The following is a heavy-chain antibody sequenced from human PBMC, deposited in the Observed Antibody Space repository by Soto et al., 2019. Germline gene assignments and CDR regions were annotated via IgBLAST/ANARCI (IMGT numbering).Heavy chain of an antibody. CDR2: INHSGST. V-gene: IGHV4-34*01. Sequence: QVQLQQWGAGLLKPSETLSLTCAVYGGSFSGYYWSWIRQPPGKGLEWIGEINHSGSTNYNPSLKSRVTISVDTSKNQFSLKLSSVTAADTAVYYCAKPMLRGVIGRNWFDPWGQGTLVTVSS. J-gene: IGHJ5*02. CDR1: GGSFSGYY. D-gene: IGHD3-10*01. CDR3: AKPMLRGVIGRNWFDP.